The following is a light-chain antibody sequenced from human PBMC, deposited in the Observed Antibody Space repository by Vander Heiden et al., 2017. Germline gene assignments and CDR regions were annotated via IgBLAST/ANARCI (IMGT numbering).Light chain of an antibody. V-gene: IGKV4-1*01. Sequence: DIVMTQSPDSLAVSLGERATINCKSSQSVLYSSNNKNYLAWYQQKPGQPPKLLIYWASTRESGVPDRFSGSGSGTDFTLTSSSLQAEDVAVYYCQQYYRTPTWTFGQGTKVEIK. CDR3: QQYYRTPTWT. CDR1: QSVLYSSNNKNY. J-gene: IGKJ1*01. CDR2: WAS.